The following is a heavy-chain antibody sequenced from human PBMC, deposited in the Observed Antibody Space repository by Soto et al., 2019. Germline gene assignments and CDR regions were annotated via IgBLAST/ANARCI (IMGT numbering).Heavy chain of an antibody. V-gene: IGHV4-39*01. CDR1: GGSISSSSYY. J-gene: IGHJ1*01. CDR3: ARHSRERAGYFLWELEL. D-gene: IGHD3-10*01. Sequence: QLQLQESGPGLVKPWETLSLTCSVSGGSISSSSYYWGWIRQSPGKGLEWIGSIYYSGITHYNPSLKSRVIISEDAFKSQFSLRVRSVTAADTGVYSCARHSRERAGYFLWELELWGQGTRVTVSS. CDR2: IYYSGIT.